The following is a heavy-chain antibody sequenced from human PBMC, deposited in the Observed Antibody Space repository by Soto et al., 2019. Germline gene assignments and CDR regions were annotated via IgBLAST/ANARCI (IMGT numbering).Heavy chain of an antibody. D-gene: IGHD6-13*01. CDR2: IWYDGSNK. J-gene: IGHJ4*02. CDR3: ARERSRYSSSWHKYYFDY. Sequence: PGGSLRLSCAASGFTFSSYGMHGVRQAPGKGLEWVAVIWYDGSNKYYADSVKGRFTISRDNSKNTLYLQMNSLRAEDTAVYYCARERSRYSSSWHKYYFDYWGQGTLVTVSS. CDR1: GFTFSSYG. V-gene: IGHV3-33*01.